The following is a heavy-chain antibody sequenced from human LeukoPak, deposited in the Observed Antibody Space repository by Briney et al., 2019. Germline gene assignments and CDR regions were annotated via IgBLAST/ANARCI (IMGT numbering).Heavy chain of an antibody. CDR2: IDPSDSYT. CDR1: GYSFTSYW. CDR3: ASLTYYYDSSGYP. Sequence: RGESLKISCKGSGYSFTSYWISWVRQMPGKGLEWMGRIDPSDSYTNYSPSFQGHVTISADKSISTAYLQWSSLKASDTAMYYCASLTYYYDSSGYPWGQGTLVTVSS. D-gene: IGHD3-22*01. J-gene: IGHJ4*02. V-gene: IGHV5-10-1*01.